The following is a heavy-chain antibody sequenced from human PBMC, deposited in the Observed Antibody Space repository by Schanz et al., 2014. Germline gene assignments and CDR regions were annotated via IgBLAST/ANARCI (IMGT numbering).Heavy chain of an antibody. V-gene: IGHV3-74*01. CDR1: GFTFSRYW. J-gene: IGHJ4*02. D-gene: IGHD6-19*01. CDR2: LNFDETYT. CDR3: ARYNSGHSDY. Sequence: EVQLVESGGEFIQPGGSLRLSCEASGFTFSRYWMHWVRQAPGKGLEWVSRLNFDETYTSYADSVKGRFTISRDNAKNSLYLEMISLRGEDTAVYYCARYNSGHSDYWGQGTLVTVSS.